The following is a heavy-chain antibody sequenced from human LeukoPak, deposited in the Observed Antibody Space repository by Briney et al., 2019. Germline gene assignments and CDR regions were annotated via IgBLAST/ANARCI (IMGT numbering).Heavy chain of an antibody. J-gene: IGHJ4*02. V-gene: IGHV3-23*01. Sequence: GGSLRLSCAASGVTLSGYAMRWVRQAPEKGLECVSSISGSGDNTYYADSVKGRFTISRDNSKNMVYLEMNSLRVEDTAIYYCAKGFSDSTFFYWGQGTQVTVSS. CDR3: AKGFSDSTFFY. D-gene: IGHD3-3*02. CDR2: ISGSGDNT. CDR1: GVTLSGYA.